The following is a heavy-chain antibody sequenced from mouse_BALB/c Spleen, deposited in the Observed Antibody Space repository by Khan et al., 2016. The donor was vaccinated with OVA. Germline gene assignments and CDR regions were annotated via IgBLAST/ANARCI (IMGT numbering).Heavy chain of an antibody. CDR1: GYTFTDYY. CDR2: ISPGSGAT. D-gene: IGHD1-2*01. CDR3: ARRNYFGYTFAY. J-gene: IGHJ3*01. V-gene: IGHV1-77*01. Sequence: VQLQESGAELARPGASVKLSCKASGYTFTDYYINWVKQRTGQGLEWIGEISPGSGATYYNARVKGKATLTADKSSSTAYQQLSSLTSEAAAVYFCARRNYFGYTFAYWGQGTLVTVSA.